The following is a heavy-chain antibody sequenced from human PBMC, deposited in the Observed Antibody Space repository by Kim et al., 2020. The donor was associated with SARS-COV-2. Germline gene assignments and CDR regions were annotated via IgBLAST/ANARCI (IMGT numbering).Heavy chain of an antibody. D-gene: IGHD6-19*01. Sequence: SETLSPTCTVSGGSISSYYWSWIRQPPGKGLEWIGYIYYSGSTNYNPSLKSRVTISVDTSKNQFSLKLSSVTAADTAVYYCARDAIAVAGEWYFDLWGRGTLVTVSS. V-gene: IGHV4-59*13. CDR1: GGSISSYY. J-gene: IGHJ2*01. CDR2: IYYSGST. CDR3: ARDAIAVAGEWYFDL.